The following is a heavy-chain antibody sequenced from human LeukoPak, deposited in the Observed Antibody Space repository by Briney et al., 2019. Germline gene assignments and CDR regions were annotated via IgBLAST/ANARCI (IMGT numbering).Heavy chain of an antibody. Sequence: PGASVKVSCKVSGGTFSMYSVSWVRQAPGQGREWMGGIIPIFATTNYAHRFQGRVTITADESTSTAYMELSSLRSEDTAVYYCAKLYSSQSHWGKGTMVTVSS. CDR2: IIPIFATT. V-gene: IGHV1-69*13. D-gene: IGHD6-13*01. CDR1: GGTFSMYS. CDR3: AKLYSSQSH. J-gene: IGHJ4*02.